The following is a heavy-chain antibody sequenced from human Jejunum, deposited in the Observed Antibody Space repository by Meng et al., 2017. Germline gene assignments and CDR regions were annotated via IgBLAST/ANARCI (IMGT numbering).Heavy chain of an antibody. CDR2: IHYSGST. J-gene: IGHJ4*02. D-gene: IGHD3-10*01. CDR3: ARLLYGSGSYLDY. CDR1: GDSISGYY. V-gene: IGHV4-59*08. Sequence: QLQLQESGPGLVKPSETLSLTCTVSGDSISGYYWGWIRQTPGKGLEWMGYIHYSGSTKYHPSLKSRVTISVDTSKNQFSLKLSSVTAADTAVYYCARLLYGSGSYLDYWGQGTLVTVSS.